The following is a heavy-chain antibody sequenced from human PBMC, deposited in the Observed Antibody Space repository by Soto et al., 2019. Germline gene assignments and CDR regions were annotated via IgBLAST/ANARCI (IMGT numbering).Heavy chain of an antibody. Sequence: LCGGSISSGGYYWSWIRQHPGKGLEWIGYIYYSGSTYYNPSLKSRVTISVDTSKNQFSLKLSSVTAADTAVYYCARGPDRLRIHLRLDWGQGTLVTVSS. CDR1: GGSISSGGYY. D-gene: IGHD4-17*01. J-gene: IGHJ1*01. CDR3: ARGPDRLRIHLRLD. V-gene: IGHV4-31*02. CDR2: IYYSGST.